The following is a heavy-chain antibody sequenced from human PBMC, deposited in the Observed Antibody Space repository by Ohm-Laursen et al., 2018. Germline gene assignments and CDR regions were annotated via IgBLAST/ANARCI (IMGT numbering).Heavy chain of an antibody. D-gene: IGHD6-6*01. CDR2: IYYSGST. CDR1: GGSISSYY. J-gene: IGHJ6*02. CDR3: ARARDSSSSRSSPRTKYYYYGMDV. V-gene: IGHV4-59*01. Sequence: GTLSLTWTVSGGSISSYYWSWIRQPPGKGLEWIGYIYYSGSTNYNPSLKSRVTISVDTSKNQFSLKLSSVTAADTAVYYCARARDSSSSRSSPRTKYYYYGMDVWGQGTTVTVSS.